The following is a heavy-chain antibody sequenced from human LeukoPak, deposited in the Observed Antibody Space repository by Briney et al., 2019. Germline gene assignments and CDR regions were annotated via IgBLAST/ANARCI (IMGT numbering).Heavy chain of an antibody. J-gene: IGHJ6*03. CDR3: ARDLRGAGYYYYYMDV. V-gene: IGHV4-59*01. D-gene: IGHD3-16*01. CDR1: GGSISSYY. CDR2: IYYSGST. Sequence: SETLSLTCTVSGGSISSYYWSWIRQPPGKGLEWIGYIYYSGSTNYSPSLKSRVTISVDTSKNQFSLKLSSVTAADTAVYYCARDLRGAGYYYYYMDVWGKGTTVTVSS.